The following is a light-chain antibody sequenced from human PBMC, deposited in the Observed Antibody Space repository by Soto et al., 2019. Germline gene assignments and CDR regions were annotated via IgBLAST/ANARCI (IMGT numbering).Light chain of an antibody. CDR2: EVN. CDR1: NSDVGYYDY. Sequence: QSVLTQPASVSGSLGQSITISCTGTNSDVGYYDYVSWYQQHPGKAPKLMIYEVNNRPSGVSNRFSGSKFGNTASLTISGLQAEDEADYYCTSYTTSVTWVFGGGTKVTVL. V-gene: IGLV2-14*01. CDR3: TSYTTSVTWV. J-gene: IGLJ3*02.